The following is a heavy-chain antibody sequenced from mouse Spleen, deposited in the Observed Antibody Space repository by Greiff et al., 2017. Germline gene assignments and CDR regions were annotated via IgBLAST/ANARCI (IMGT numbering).Heavy chain of an antibody. CDR1: GYAFSSSW. CDR3: GREEVYYRGYFDG. D-gene: IGHD2-1*01. V-gene: IGHV1-82*01. J-gene: IGHJ2*01. Sequence: QVQLQQSGPELVKPGASVKISCKASGYAFSSSWMNWVKQRPGKGLEWIGRIYPGDGDTNYNGKFKGKATLTADKSSSTAYMQLSSLTSEDSAVYFCGREEVYYRGYFDGWGQGTTLTVSS. CDR2: IYPGDGDT.